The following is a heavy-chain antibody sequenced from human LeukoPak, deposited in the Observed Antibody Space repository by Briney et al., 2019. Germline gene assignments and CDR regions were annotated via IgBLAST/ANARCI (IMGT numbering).Heavy chain of an antibody. Sequence: PGGSLRLSCAASGFTFSSYAMHWVRRAPGKGLEWVAVISYDGSNKYYADSVKGRFTISRDNSKNTLYLQMDSLKAEDTAVYYCPTSGNPSLTDIWGQGTMVTVSS. J-gene: IGHJ3*02. CDR2: ISYDGSNK. CDR1: GFTFSSYA. D-gene: IGHD3-3*01. CDR3: PTSGNPSLTDI. V-gene: IGHV3-30*04.